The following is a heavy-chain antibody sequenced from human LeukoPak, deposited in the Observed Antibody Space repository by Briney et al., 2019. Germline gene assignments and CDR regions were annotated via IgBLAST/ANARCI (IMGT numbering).Heavy chain of an antibody. J-gene: IGHJ4*02. CDR2: FDPEDGET. CDR3: ATVRRVVVTAMGDY. Sequence: GASVKVSCKVSGYTLTELSMHWVRQAPGKGLEWMGGFDPEDGETIYAQKFQGRVTMTEDTSTDTAYMGLSSLRSEDTAVYYCATVRRVVVTAMGDYWGQGTLVTVSS. D-gene: IGHD2-21*02. CDR1: GYTLTELS. V-gene: IGHV1-24*01.